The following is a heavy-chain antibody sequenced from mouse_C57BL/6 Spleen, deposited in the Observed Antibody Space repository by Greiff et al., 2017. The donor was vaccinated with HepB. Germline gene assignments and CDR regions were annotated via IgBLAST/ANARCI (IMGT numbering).Heavy chain of an antibody. Sequence: EVKLMESGAELVRPGASVKLSCTASGFNIKDYYMHWVKQRPEQGLEWIGRIDPEDGDTEYAPKFQGKATMTADTSSNTAYLQLSSLTSEDTAVYYCTTSHGSSYGFAYWGQGTLVTVSA. CDR2: IDPEDGDT. CDR1: GFNIKDYY. D-gene: IGHD1-1*01. CDR3: TTSHGSSYGFAY. J-gene: IGHJ3*01. V-gene: IGHV14-1*01.